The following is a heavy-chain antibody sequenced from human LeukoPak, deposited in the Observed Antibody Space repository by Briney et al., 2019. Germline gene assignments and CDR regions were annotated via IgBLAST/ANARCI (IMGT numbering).Heavy chain of an antibody. V-gene: IGHV3-9*01. D-gene: IGHD6-25*01. CDR2: ISWNSGSI. CDR1: GFTFDDYA. Sequence: GGSLRLSCAASGFTFDDYAMHWVRQAPGKGLEWVSGISWNSGSIGYADSVKGRFTISRDNAKNSLYLQMNSLRAEDTAVYYCARGLPLSDSSADWFDPWGQGTLVTVSS. CDR3: ARGLPLSDSSADWFDP. J-gene: IGHJ5*02.